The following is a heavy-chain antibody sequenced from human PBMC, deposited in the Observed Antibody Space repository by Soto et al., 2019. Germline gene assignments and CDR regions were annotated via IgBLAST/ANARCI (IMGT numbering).Heavy chain of an antibody. D-gene: IGHD6-13*01. Sequence: GESLKISCKGSGYSFTSYWIGWVRQMPGKGLEWMGIIYPGDSDTRYSPSFQGQVTISADKSISTAYLQWSSLKASDTAMYYCARDRLYSSSQPTYYFDYWGQGTLVTVSS. V-gene: IGHV5-51*01. CDR2: IYPGDSDT. CDR3: ARDRLYSSSQPTYYFDY. J-gene: IGHJ4*02. CDR1: GYSFTSYW.